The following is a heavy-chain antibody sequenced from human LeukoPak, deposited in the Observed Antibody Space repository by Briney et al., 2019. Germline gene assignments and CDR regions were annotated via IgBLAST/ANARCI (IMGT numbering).Heavy chain of an antibody. Sequence: GGSLRLSCAASGFTFSSYGMHWVRQAPGKGLEWVAVISYDGSNKYYADSVKGRFTISRDNSKNTLYLQMNGLRAEDTAVYYCAKDDDDGSGSYWVYYYYGMDVWGKGTTVTVSS. CDR1: GFTFSSYG. V-gene: IGHV3-30*18. D-gene: IGHD3-10*01. J-gene: IGHJ6*04. CDR2: ISYDGSNK. CDR3: AKDDDDGSGSYWVYYYYGMDV.